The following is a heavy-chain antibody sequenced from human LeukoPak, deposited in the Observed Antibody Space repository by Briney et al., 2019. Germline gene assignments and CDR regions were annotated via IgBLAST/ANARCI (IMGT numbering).Heavy chain of an antibody. V-gene: IGHV4-39*01. Sequence: SETLSLTCTVSGDSITSSSHYWGWIRQPPGKGLEWIGSFSYSGSTYDNPSLKSRVTISVDRSKNQFSLRLSSASAADTAVYYCARHPGIAVAGDAFDFWGPGKVVTVSS. CDR1: GDSITSSSHY. CDR2: FSYSGST. D-gene: IGHD6-19*01. CDR3: ARHPGIAVAGDAFDF. J-gene: IGHJ3*01.